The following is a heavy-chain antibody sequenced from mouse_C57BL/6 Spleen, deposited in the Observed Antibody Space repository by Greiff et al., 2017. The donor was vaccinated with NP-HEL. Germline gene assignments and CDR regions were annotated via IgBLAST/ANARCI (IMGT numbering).Heavy chain of an antibody. CDR2: INPNNGGT. CDR1: GYTFTDYY. J-gene: IGHJ4*01. V-gene: IGHV1-26*01. D-gene: IGHD2-3*01. Sequence: EVQLQQSGPELVKPGASVKISCKASGYTFTDYYMNWVKQSHGKSLEWIGDINPNNGGTSYNQKFKGKATLTVDKSSSTAYMELRSLTSEDSAVYYCARRDGYYTSMDYWGQGTSVTVSS. CDR3: ARRDGYYTSMDY.